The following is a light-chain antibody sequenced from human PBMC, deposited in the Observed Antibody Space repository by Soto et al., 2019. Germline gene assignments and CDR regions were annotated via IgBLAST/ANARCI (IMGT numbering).Light chain of an antibody. CDR3: QQYGSSPSIT. CDR2: GAS. V-gene: IGKV3-20*01. CDR1: QSVSSTY. J-gene: IGKJ5*01. Sequence: EIVLTQSPGTLSLSPGERATLSCRASQSVSSTYLAWYQQKPGQPPRLLIYGASSRATGIPDRFSGCGSGRDFTLTISRLEPEDFVVYYCQQYGSSPSITFGQGTRLEIK.